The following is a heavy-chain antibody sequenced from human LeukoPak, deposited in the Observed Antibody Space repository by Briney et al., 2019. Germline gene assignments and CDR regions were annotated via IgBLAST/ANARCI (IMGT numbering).Heavy chain of an antibody. D-gene: IGHD5-18*01. Sequence: ASVKVSCKASGYIFTTFAMNWVRQAPGQGLEWMGWINTNTGNPTYAQDFTGRFVFSLDTSVTTTFLEISSLKAEDTAIYYCARSSWIQQSSDFWGQGTLVTVSS. J-gene: IGHJ4*02. CDR3: ARSSWIQQSSDF. V-gene: IGHV7-4-1*02. CDR1: GYIFTTFA. CDR2: INTNTGNP.